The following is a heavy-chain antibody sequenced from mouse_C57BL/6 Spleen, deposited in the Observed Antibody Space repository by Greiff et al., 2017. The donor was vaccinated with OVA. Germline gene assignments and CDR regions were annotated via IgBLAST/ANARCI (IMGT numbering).Heavy chain of an antibody. D-gene: IGHD2-2*01. J-gene: IGHJ2*01. CDR1: GYSITSGYY. CDR2: ISYDGSN. CDR3: ARESGYGLDY. Sequence: EVHLVESGPGLVKPSQSLSLTCSVTGYSITSGYYWNWIRQFPGNKLEWMGYISYDGSNNYNPSLKNRISITRDTSKNQFFLKLNSVTTEDTATYYCARESGYGLDYWGQGTTLTVAS. V-gene: IGHV3-6*01.